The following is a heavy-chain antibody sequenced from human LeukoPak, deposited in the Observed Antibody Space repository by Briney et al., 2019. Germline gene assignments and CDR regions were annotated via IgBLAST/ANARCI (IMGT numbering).Heavy chain of an antibody. V-gene: IGHV4-39*01. J-gene: IGHJ5*02. D-gene: IGHD2-2*02. CDR1: GGSISSSSSY. Sequence: SETLSLTCTVSGGSISSSSSYWGWIRQPPGKGLEWIGSIYYSGSTYYNPSLKSRVTISVDTSKNQFSLKLSSVTAADTAVYYCARPQEGPAAIWRGWFEPWGQGTLVTVSS. CDR3: ARPQEGPAAIWRGWFEP. CDR2: IYYSGST.